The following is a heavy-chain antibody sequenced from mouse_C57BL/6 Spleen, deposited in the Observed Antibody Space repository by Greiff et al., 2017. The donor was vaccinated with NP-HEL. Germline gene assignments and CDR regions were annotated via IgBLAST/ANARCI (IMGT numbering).Heavy chain of an antibody. CDR3: ARSHYYGSSSFAY. D-gene: IGHD1-1*01. CDR2: INPSSGYT. Sequence: VQLQQSGAELARPGASVKMSCKASGYTFTSYTMHWVKQRPGQGLEWIGYINPSSGYTKYNQKFKDKATLTADKSSSTAYMQLSSLTSEDSAVYYCARSHYYGSSSFAYWGQGTLVTVSA. V-gene: IGHV1-4*01. CDR1: GYTFTSYT. J-gene: IGHJ3*01.